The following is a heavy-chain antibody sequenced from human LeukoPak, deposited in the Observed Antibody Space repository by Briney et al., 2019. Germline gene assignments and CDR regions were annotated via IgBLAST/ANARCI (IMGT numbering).Heavy chain of an antibody. J-gene: IGHJ4*02. V-gene: IGHV4-61*01. D-gene: IGHD3-3*01. CDR3: ARVREWSQLDY. Sequence: PSETLSLTCTVSGGSVSCGSYYWSWIRQPPGKGLEWIGYIYYSGSTNYNPSLKSRVTISVDTSKNQFSLKLSSVTAADTAVYYCARVREWSQLDYWGQGTLVTVSS. CDR1: GGSVSCGSYY. CDR2: IYYSGST.